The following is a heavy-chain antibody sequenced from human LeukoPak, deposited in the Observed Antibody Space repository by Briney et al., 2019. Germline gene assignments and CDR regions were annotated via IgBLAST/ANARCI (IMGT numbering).Heavy chain of an antibody. J-gene: IGHJ6*03. CDR1: GGSISGYY. V-gene: IGHV4-4*07. CDR3: ASAPVTTYYYYYYMDV. Sequence: SETLSLTCTVSGGSISGYYWTWIRQPAGKGLAWIGRIYTSGSTNYNPSLKSRVTISVDTSKNQFSLKLSSVTAADTAVYYCASAPVTTYYYYYYMDVWGKGTTVTVSS. D-gene: IGHD4-17*01. CDR2: IYTSGST.